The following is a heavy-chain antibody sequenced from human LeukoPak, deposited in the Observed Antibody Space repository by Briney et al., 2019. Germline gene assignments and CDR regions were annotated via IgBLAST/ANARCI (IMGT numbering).Heavy chain of an antibody. J-gene: IGHJ2*01. D-gene: IGHD1-26*01. CDR1: GGSVTRNNHY. CDR2: IYYSGAT. Sequence: PSETLSLTCAVSGGSVTRNNHYWVWIRQPPGKGLEWIGSIYYSGATSYNPSLKSRVTIFVDTSENQFSLRLSSVTAADTAVYYCASSGNYNHRYWYFDLWSRGTLVTVSS. V-gene: IGHV4-39*01. CDR3: ASSGNYNHRYWYFDL.